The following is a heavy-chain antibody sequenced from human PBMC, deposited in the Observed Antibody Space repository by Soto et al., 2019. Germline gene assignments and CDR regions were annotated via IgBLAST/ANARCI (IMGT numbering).Heavy chain of an antibody. CDR2: INAGNGNT. Sequence: QVQLVQSGAEEKKPGASVKVSCKASGYTFTSYAMHWVRQAPGQRLEWMGWINAGNGNTKYSQKFQGRVTITRDTSASPAYMELSSLRSEDTAVYYCARSSVVVTALDYWGQGTLVTVSS. J-gene: IGHJ4*02. CDR1: GYTFTSYA. V-gene: IGHV1-3*05. D-gene: IGHD2-21*02. CDR3: ARSSVVVTALDY.